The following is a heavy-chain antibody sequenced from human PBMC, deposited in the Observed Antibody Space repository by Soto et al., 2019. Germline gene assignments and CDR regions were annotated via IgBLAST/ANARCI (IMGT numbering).Heavy chain of an antibody. D-gene: IGHD1-26*01. J-gene: IGHJ4*02. Sequence: QVQVVESGGGVVQPGKSLRLSCAASGFTFSSFGMHWVRQAPGKGLEWVAVITYDGTYKYYGDSVKGRFTISRDNSKDTLYLQVDSLRGEDTALYYCARGVVGAAHPIDFWGQGTLVTVSS. CDR3: ARGVVGAAHPIDF. CDR2: ITYDGTYK. CDR1: GFTFSSFG. V-gene: IGHV3-30*03.